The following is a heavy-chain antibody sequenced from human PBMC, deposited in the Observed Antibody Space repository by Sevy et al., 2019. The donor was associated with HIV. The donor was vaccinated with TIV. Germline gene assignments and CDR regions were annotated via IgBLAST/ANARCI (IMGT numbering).Heavy chain of an antibody. D-gene: IGHD3-22*01. CDR3: AREPYFFDKSGYYWDY. CDR2: VDHTGST. CDR1: GVSVSSDTYY. Sequence: SEALSLTCAVSGVSVSSDTYYWSWIRQPPGKGLEWIGYVDHTGSTNDSPSFKSRVTISVDTSKNQFSLRLFSVAAADTAVYYCAREPYFFDKSGYYWDYWGQGALVTVSS. J-gene: IGHJ4*02. V-gene: IGHV4-61*01.